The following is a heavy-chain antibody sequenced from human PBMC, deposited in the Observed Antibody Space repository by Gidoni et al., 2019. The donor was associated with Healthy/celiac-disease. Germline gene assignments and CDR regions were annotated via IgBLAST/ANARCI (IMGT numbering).Heavy chain of an antibody. D-gene: IGHD3-22*01. CDR1: GVTFSTAC. CDR3: TTEYDSSGYYSTGHFDY. V-gene: IGHV3-15*07. CDR2: IKRKTDGGTT. Sequence: EVQLVESGGGLLKTGGSLRLSCTSSGVTFSTACINWVRQAPGKGLVWVGLIKRKTDGGTTDYAVTVKGRFTIQRDDSKNSWFLQMTSLKTEDTAVYYCTTEYDSSGYYSTGHFDYWVQGTLVTVSS. J-gene: IGHJ4*02.